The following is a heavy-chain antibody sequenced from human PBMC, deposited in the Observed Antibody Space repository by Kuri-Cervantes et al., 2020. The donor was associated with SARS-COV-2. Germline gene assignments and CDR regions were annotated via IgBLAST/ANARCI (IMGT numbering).Heavy chain of an antibody. Sequence: GESLKISCAASGFTFSSYWMHWVRQAPGKGLVWVSRINSDGSSTSYADSVKGRFTISRDNAKNTLYLQMNSLRAEDTAVYYCARGPLDIVVVPAATYWGQGTLVTVSS. CDR3: ARGPLDIVVVPAATY. CDR1: GFTFSSYW. CDR2: INSDGSST. D-gene: IGHD2-2*01. V-gene: IGHV3-74*01. J-gene: IGHJ4*02.